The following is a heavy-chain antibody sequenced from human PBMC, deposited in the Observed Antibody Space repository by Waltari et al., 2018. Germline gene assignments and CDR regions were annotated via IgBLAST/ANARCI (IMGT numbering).Heavy chain of an antibody. D-gene: IGHD5-12*01. V-gene: IGHV3-30*18. J-gene: IGHJ4*02. CDR1: GFTFSSYG. CDR2: ISYDGSNK. CDR3: AKDVRRWLQAYYFDY. Sequence: QVQLVESGGGVVQPGRSLRLSCAAAGFTFSSYGMHWVRQAPGRGLGWVAVISYDGSNKYYADSVKGRFTISRDNSKNTLYLQMNSLRAEDTAVYYCAKDVRRWLQAYYFDYWGQGTLVTVSS.